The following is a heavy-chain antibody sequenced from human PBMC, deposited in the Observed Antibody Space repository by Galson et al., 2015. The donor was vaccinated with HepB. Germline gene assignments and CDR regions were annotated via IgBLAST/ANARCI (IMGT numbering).Heavy chain of an antibody. CDR3: GNDVQRVTEYIHDHSYFGMDV. J-gene: IGHJ6*02. CDR2: ISYAGDTK. CDR1: GFTFSSFG. Sequence: SLRLSCAASGFTFSSFGMHWVRQAPGQGLEWVAVISYAGDTKYYAESAKGRFTISRDNSKNTLDLQMDSLTVEDTAVYYCGNDVQRVTEYIHDHSYFGMDVWGLGTTVSVSS. V-gene: IGHV3-30*18. D-gene: IGHD2/OR15-2a*01.